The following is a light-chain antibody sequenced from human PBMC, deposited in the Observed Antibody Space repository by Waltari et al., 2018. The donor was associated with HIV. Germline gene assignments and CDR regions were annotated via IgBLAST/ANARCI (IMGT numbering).Light chain of an antibody. CDR2: KAS. J-gene: IGKJ1*01. Sequence: DIQMTQSPSTLSASVGDKISITCRASQTISTWLAWYQQKPGKAPKLLIYKASSLGRGVPSRFSGSGSGTEFTLTSSGLQPDDFATYYCQQYNTSSPWTFGQGTEVDI. CDR3: QQYNTSSPWT. V-gene: IGKV1-5*03. CDR1: QTISTW.